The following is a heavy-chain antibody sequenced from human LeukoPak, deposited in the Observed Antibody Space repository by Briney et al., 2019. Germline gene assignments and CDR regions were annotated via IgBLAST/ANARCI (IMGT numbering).Heavy chain of an antibody. Sequence: PGGSLRLSCAASGFTFSSHGMHWVRQAPGKGLEWVAVISYDGSNKYYADSVKGRLTISRDNSKNTLYLQMNSLRAEDTAVYYCAKDAPNSGYDPPFFDYWGQGTLVTVSS. V-gene: IGHV3-30*18. CDR2: ISYDGSNK. J-gene: IGHJ4*02. CDR3: AKDAPNSGYDPPFFDY. D-gene: IGHD5-12*01. CDR1: GFTFSSHG.